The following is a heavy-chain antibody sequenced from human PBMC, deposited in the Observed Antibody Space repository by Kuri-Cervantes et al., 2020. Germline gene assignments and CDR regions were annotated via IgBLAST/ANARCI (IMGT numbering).Heavy chain of an antibody. J-gene: IGHJ4*02. Sequence: GESLKISCAASGFTFSSYGMHWVRQAPGKGLEWVAVISYDGSNKYYADSVKGRFTISGDNSKNTLYLQMNSLRAEDTAVYYCARNLYGDYWGQGTLVTVSS. CDR3: ARNLYGDY. V-gene: IGHV3-30*03. CDR1: GFTFSSYG. D-gene: IGHD2-8*01. CDR2: ISYDGSNK.